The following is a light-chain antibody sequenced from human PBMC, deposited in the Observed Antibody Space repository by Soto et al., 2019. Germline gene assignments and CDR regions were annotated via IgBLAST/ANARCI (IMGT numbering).Light chain of an antibody. CDR1: QSINIW. V-gene: IGKV1-5*03. J-gene: IGKJ4*01. CDR3: QQYYSFPLT. Sequence: DIQMTQSPSTLSASVGDRVTITCRASQSINIWLAWYQQKPGKAPKSLISKASNLESGVPSRFSGSGSGTEFTLTISSPQPDDFASYYCQQYYSFPLTFGGGTKVEIK. CDR2: KAS.